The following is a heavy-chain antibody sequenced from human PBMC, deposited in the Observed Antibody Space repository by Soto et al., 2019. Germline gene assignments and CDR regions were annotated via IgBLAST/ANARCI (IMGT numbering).Heavy chain of an antibody. J-gene: IGHJ4*02. V-gene: IGHV1-69*06. CDR3: ARDPVSGYCSGGSCYQRFDY. D-gene: IGHD2-15*01. CDR2: IIPIFGTA. CDR1: GGTFSSYA. Sequence: QVQLVQSGAEVKKPGSSVKVSCKASGGTFSSYAISWVRQAPGQGLEWMGGIIPIFGTANYAQKFQGRVTITAHKSTSTAYMELSRLRSEDTAVYYCARDPVSGYCSGGSCYQRFDYWGQGTLVTVSS.